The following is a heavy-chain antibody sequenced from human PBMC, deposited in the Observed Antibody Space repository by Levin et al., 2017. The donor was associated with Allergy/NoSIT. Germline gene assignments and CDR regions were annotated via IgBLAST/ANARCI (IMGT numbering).Heavy chain of an antibody. CDR3: ARAVGLCTKDEGKSYRFDP. V-gene: IGHV4-34*12. Sequence: SETLSLTCAVYGGSFSGYSWNWIRQPPGKGLEWIGEVFHYGSTNYNPSVKSRVTISVDRSKNQFSLKLTSVTAADTAVYYCARAVGLCTKDEGKSYRFDPWGQGTLVTVSS. CDR1: GGSFSGYS. J-gene: IGHJ5*02. CDR2: VFHYGST. D-gene: IGHD3-16*02.